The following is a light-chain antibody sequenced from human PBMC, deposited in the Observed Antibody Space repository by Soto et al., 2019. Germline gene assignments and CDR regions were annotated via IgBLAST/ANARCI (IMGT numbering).Light chain of an antibody. CDR2: AAS. CDR3: KQSYRTPHT. V-gene: IGKV1-39*01. J-gene: IGKJ2*01. CDR1: QGVSAY. Sequence: DIPMTQSPSSLSASVGDRVTITCRASQGVSAYLLWYQQRQVRAPKLLIYAASKLLIGVPSRFSGSGSGTNFTLTISSLQAEDFATYYCKQSYRTPHTFGQGTKLETK.